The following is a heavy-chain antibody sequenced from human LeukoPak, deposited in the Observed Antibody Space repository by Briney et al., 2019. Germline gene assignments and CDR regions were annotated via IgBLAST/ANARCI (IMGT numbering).Heavy chain of an antibody. V-gene: IGHV1-69*05. D-gene: IGHD5-18*01. Sequence: SVTVSCKASGGTFSSYAISWVRQAPGQGLEWMGGIIPIFGTANYAQKFQGRVTITTDESTSTAYMELSSLRSEDTAVYYCARDVTRLLYYFDYWGQGTLVTVPS. J-gene: IGHJ4*02. CDR2: IIPIFGTA. CDR3: ARDVTRLLYYFDY. CDR1: GGTFSSYA.